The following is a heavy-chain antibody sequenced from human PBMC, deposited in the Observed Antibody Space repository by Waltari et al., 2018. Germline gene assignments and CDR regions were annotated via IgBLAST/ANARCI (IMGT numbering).Heavy chain of an antibody. Sequence: QVQLVQSGAEVKKPGASVKVSCKASGYTVTSYGISWVRQAPGQGREWMGCVIAYNANTNYAQKLNGRVTMTTDTSTCTAYMELRSLRSDDTAVYYCARCGTTVTTNAFDIWGQGTMVTVSS. J-gene: IGHJ3*02. CDR3: ARCGTTVTTNAFDI. V-gene: IGHV1-18*01. CDR1: GYTVTSYG. D-gene: IGHD4-17*01. CDR2: VIAYNANT.